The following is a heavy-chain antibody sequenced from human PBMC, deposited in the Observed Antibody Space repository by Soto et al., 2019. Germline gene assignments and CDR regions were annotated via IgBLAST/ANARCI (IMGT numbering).Heavy chain of an antibody. D-gene: IGHD6-6*01. Sequence: QVQLQQWGAGLLKPSETLSLTCAVYGGSFSGYYWSWIRQPPGKGLEWIGEINHSGSTNYNPSLKSRVTIAVDPSKNQFSRKLCSVTAADTAVYYCARTPPYYSSSPFDYWGQGTLVTVSS. CDR1: GGSFSGYY. V-gene: IGHV4-34*01. J-gene: IGHJ4*02. CDR2: INHSGST. CDR3: ARTPPYYSSSPFDY.